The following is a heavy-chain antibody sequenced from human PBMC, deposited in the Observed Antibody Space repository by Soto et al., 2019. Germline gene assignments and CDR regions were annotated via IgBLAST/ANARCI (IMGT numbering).Heavy chain of an antibody. D-gene: IGHD2-15*01. CDR3: ARERCSGGSCYSYLDY. V-gene: IGHV3-7*03. CDR1: GFTFSSYW. Sequence: GGSLRLSCAASGFTFSSYWMSWVRQAPGKGLEWVANIKQDGSEKYYVDSVKGRFTISRDNAKNSLYLQMNSLRAEDTAVYYCARERCSGGSCYSYLDYWGQGTLVTVSS. CDR2: IKQDGSEK. J-gene: IGHJ4*02.